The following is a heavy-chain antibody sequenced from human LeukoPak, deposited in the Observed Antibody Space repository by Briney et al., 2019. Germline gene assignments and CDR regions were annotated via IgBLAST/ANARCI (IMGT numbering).Heavy chain of an antibody. CDR3: AKDARGYCSKGACYSIDY. J-gene: IGHJ4*02. D-gene: IGHD2-8*01. V-gene: IGHV1-18*01. CDR2: VSTYNDDT. CDR1: GYTFTNYG. Sequence: ASVKVSCKASGYTFTNYGISWVRQAPGQGLEWMGWVSTYNDDTNYAQNFQGRVTMTTDTSTNTAYMELRSLRSDDTAVYYCAKDARGYCSKGACYSIDYWGQGTLVTVSS.